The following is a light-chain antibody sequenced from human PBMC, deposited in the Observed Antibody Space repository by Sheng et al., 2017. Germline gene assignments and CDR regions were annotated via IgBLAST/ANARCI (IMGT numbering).Light chain of an antibody. J-gene: IGLJ2*01. CDR1: NIGSKT. CDR3: QVWDNSSENVV. CDR2: DDS. V-gene: IGLV3-21*02. Sequence: SYVLTQAPSVSVAPGQTARITCGGHNIGSKTVHWYQQKPGRAPVLVVYDDSDRPSGIPERFSGSNSGKRHLTISRVEAGDEADYYCQVWDNSSENVVIGGGTTLTVL.